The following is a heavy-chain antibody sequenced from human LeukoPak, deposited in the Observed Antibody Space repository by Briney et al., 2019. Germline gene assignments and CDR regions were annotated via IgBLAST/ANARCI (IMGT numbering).Heavy chain of an antibody. CDR3: AREGESSGWYYFDY. Sequence: PGGSLRLSCAASGFTFSSYAMHWVRQAPGKGLEWVAVISYDGSNKYYADSGKGRFTISRDNSKNTLYLQMNSLRAEDTAVYYCAREGESSGWYYFDYWGQGTLVTVSS. CDR1: GFTFSSYA. CDR2: ISYDGSNK. V-gene: IGHV3-30-3*01. D-gene: IGHD6-19*01. J-gene: IGHJ4*02.